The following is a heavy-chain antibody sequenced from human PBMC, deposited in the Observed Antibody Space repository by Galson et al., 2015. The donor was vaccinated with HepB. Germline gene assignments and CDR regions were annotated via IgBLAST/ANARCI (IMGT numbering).Heavy chain of an antibody. J-gene: IGHJ6*04. D-gene: IGHD6-6*01. Sequence: SLRLSCAASGFTFSSYGMHWVRQAPGKGLEWVAVISYDGSNKYYADSVKGRFTISRDNSKNTLYLQMNSLRAEDTAVYYCASWQLAPGNMDVWGKGTTVTVSS. CDR3: ASWQLAPGNMDV. CDR1: GFTFSSYG. CDR2: ISYDGSNK. V-gene: IGHV3-30*03.